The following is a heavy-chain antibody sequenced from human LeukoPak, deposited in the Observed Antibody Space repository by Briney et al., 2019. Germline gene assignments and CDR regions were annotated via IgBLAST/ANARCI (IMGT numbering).Heavy chain of an antibody. V-gene: IGHV1-2*02. D-gene: IGHD5-18*01. Sequence: ASVKVSCKASGYTFAGYYMHWVRQAPCQRREWMGWINPNSGGKNYPQKFQGRVTMTRDTSISTAYMELSRLKSDDTAVYYCARGKYTAMVPYYFDYWGQGTLVTVSS. CDR3: ARGKYTAMVPYYFDY. CDR2: INPNSGGK. CDR1: GYTFAGYY. J-gene: IGHJ4*02.